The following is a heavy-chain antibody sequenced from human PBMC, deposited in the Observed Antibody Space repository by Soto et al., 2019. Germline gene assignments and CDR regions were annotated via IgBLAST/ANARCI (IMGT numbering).Heavy chain of an antibody. V-gene: IGHV1-18*01. CDR2: ISPLTGIT. J-gene: IGHJ3*02. CDR1: GYTFINYG. CDR3: AIDGPSNSGHLYASDI. Sequence: GASVKVSCKGYGYTFINYGVIWVRQAPGQGLEWMGRISPLTGITHLAQNFHDRVTLTTDTPTSTAYMELRGLTSEDTAVYYCAIDGPSNSGHLYASDIWGQGTKVTVS. D-gene: IGHD1-26*01.